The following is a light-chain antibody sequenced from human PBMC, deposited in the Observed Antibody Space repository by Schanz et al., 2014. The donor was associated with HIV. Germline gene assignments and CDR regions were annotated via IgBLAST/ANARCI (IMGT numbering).Light chain of an antibody. CDR1: SSNIGNNY. J-gene: IGLJ2*01. CDR3: GPWDNSLTAVV. V-gene: IGLV1-51*01. Sequence: QSVLTQPPSVSAAPGQRVTISCSGSSSNIGNNYISWYQQLPGTAPKLLIYDNDKRPSGIPDRFSGSKSGTSATLGITELQPEDEADYYCGPWDNSLTAVVFGGGTKLTVL. CDR2: DND.